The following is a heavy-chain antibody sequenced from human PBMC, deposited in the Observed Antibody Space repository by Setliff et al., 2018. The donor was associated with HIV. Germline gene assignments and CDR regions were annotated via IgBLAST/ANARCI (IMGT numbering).Heavy chain of an antibody. CDR2: INTNTGNP. Sequence: ASVKVSCKASGYTFTSYAMNWVRQAPGQGLEWMGWINTNTGNPTYAQGFTGRFVFSLDSSVSTAYLQISSLKAEDTAVYYCASISGHRYYYYGMDVWGQGTTVTVSS. CDR3: ASISGHRYYYYGMDV. V-gene: IGHV7-4-1*02. D-gene: IGHD5-12*01. CDR1: GYTFTSYA. J-gene: IGHJ6*02.